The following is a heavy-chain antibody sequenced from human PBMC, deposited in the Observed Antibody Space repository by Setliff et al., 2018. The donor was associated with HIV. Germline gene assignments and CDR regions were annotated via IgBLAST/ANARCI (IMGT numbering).Heavy chain of an antibody. CDR3: ATGTIEGLTRYYYYYMDV. Sequence: GASVKVSCKASGYTFTNYVISWVRQAPGQGLEWMGRIYPYNDNTHYVQKFQGRVTITADTSTDTAYMELSSLRSEDTALYYCATGTIEGLTRYYYYYMDVWGKGTTVTVSS. CDR2: IYPYNDNT. D-gene: IGHD1-26*01. J-gene: IGHJ6*03. V-gene: IGHV1-18*01. CDR1: GYTFTNYV.